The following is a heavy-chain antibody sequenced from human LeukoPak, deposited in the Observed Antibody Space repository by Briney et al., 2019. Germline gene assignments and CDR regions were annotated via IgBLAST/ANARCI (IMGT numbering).Heavy chain of an antibody. Sequence: PSETLSLTCTVSGGSISSGGYSWSWIRHHPGKGLEWIGYIYYIGTTYYNPSLKSRVTISIDTTKNQFSLNLTSVTAADTAVYYCARVANTFDIWGQGTMVTVSS. CDR3: ARVANTFDI. CDR1: GGSISSGGYS. V-gene: IGHV4-31*03. J-gene: IGHJ3*02. CDR2: IYYIGTT.